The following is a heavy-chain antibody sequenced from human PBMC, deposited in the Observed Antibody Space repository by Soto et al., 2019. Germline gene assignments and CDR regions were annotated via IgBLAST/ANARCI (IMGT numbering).Heavy chain of an antibody. Sequence: QVQLQESGPGLAKPSETLSLTCTVSGGSMTGYFWTWIRQSAGKGLEWIGHVYNSGNTDYNPSLASRITMAVDTSKREFSLKVKSVTAADTAVYYCARTHWVSGTEYWGQGTLVTVSS. CDR3: ARTHWVSGTEY. V-gene: IGHV4-4*07. D-gene: IGHD7-27*01. CDR2: VYNSGNT. CDR1: GGSMTGYF. J-gene: IGHJ4*02.